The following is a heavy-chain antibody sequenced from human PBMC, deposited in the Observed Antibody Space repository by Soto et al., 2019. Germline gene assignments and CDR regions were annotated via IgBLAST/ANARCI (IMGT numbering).Heavy chain of an antibody. CDR2: ISAYKGYT. Sequence: QVQLVQSGAEVKKPGASVKVSCKASGYTFTSYGISWVRQAPGQGLEWMGWISAYKGYTNYAQKLQGRVTMTTDTSTGTAYMELRSLRSDDTAVYYCARDPGITMVRGAPSTNWFDPWGQGTLVTVSS. CDR3: ARDPGITMVRGAPSTNWFDP. D-gene: IGHD3-10*01. J-gene: IGHJ5*02. V-gene: IGHV1-18*01. CDR1: GYTFTSYG.